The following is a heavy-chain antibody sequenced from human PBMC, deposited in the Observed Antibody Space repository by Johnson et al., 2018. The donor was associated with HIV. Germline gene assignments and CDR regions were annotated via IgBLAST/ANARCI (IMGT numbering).Heavy chain of an antibody. CDR1: GFTFSSYG. D-gene: IGHD3-22*01. V-gene: IGHV3-30*19. J-gene: IGHJ3*02. Sequence: MQLVESGGGVVQPGGSLRLSCSASGFTFSSYGMHWVRQAPGKGLEWVAFISYDGSDKYYADSVKGRFTISRDNSKKTLFLQMNSLRAEDTAVYYCARDPAIRWSEWDSSGYYSPDAFDIWGQGTMVTVS. CDR3: ARDPAIRWSEWDSSGYYSPDAFDI. CDR2: ISYDGSDK.